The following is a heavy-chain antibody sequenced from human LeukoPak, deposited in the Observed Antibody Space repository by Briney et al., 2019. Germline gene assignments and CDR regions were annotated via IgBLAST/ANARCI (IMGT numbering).Heavy chain of an antibody. CDR1: GYTFSSYY. V-gene: IGHV1-46*01. D-gene: IGHD6-6*01. Sequence: ASMKVSCKASGYTFSSYYIHWVRPAPGQGLEFMGMIDPRNDFTRSAPKFQGRITLTRDTSISTAYMELSRLRSDDTAVYYCARDGSIAARRRYGMDVWGQGTTVTVSS. CDR2: IDPRNDFT. J-gene: IGHJ6*02. CDR3: ARDGSIAARRRYGMDV.